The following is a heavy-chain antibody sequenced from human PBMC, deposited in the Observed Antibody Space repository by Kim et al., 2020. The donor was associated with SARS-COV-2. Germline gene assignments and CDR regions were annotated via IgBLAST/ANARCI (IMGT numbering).Heavy chain of an antibody. CDR3: ARGAGSSSSLCDY. Sequence: ASVKVSCKASGYTFTGYYMHWVRQAPGQGLEWMGWINPNSGGTNYAQKFQGRVTMTRDTSISTAYMELSRLRSDDTAVYYCARGAGSSSSLCDYWGQGTLVTVSS. D-gene: IGHD6-6*01. J-gene: IGHJ4*02. V-gene: IGHV1-2*02. CDR1: GYTFTGYY. CDR2: INPNSGGT.